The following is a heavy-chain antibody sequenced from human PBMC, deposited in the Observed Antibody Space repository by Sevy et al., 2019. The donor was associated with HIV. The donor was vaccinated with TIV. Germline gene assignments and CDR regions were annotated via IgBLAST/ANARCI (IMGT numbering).Heavy chain of an antibody. CDR2: VSWNSRNI. J-gene: IGHJ6*02. Sequence: GGSLRLSCAASGFPFNDHAMHWVRQVPGKGLEWVSGVSWNSRNIGYADSVKGRFTSARDNARDFLYREMNSPRPEDTALYYCDKDIIRDCDGVNCYSYYYYFYGLDVWGQGTTVTVSS. V-gene: IGHV3-9*01. D-gene: IGHD2-21*01. CDR3: DKDIIRDCDGVNCYSYYYYFYGLDV. CDR1: GFPFNDHA.